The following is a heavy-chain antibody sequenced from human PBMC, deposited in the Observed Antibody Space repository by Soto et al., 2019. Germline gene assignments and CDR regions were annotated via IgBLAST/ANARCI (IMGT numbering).Heavy chain of an antibody. CDR2: IIPIFGTA. V-gene: IGHV1-69*01. Sequence: QVQLVQSGAEVRKPGSSVKVSCKASGGTFSRHAISWVRQAPGQGLEWMGGIIPIFGTANHAQKFQGRVTITADESTSTAYMELSSLRSEDTAVYYCATSTGVTTYYYYGMDVWGQGTTVTVSS. J-gene: IGHJ6*02. CDR3: ATSTGVTTYYYYGMDV. D-gene: IGHD4-17*01. CDR1: GGTFSRHA.